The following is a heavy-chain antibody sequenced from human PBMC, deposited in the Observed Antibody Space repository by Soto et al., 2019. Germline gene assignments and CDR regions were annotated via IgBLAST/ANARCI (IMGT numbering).Heavy chain of an antibody. CDR1: GFTFDDYA. CDR2: INWDSDTI. D-gene: IGHD3-10*01. Sequence: GGSLRLSCAASGFTFDDYAMHWVRQVPGKGLEWVAGINWDSDTIAYAASVRGRFTISRDNAKNSLYLQMNSLRAEDTALYYCAKDFHTNMALMDVWGKGTTVTVSA. J-gene: IGHJ6*04. CDR3: AKDFHTNMALMDV. V-gene: IGHV3-9*01.